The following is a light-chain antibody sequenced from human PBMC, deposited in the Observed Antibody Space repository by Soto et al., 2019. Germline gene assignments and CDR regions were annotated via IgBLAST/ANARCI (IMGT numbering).Light chain of an antibody. CDR2: SNN. J-gene: IGLJ1*01. CDR1: SSNIGSNT. CDR3: AAWDDSLNGFYV. Sequence: SALTQPPSASGTPGQRGTIPCSGSSSNIGSNTVNWYQQLPGTAPKLLIYSNNQRPSGVPDRFSGSKSGTSASLAISGLQSEDEADYYCAAWDDSLNGFYVFGTGTKVTVL. V-gene: IGLV1-44*01.